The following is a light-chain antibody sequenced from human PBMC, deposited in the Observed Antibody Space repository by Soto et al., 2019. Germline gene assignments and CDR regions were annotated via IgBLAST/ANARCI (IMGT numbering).Light chain of an antibody. Sequence: DIVMTQSPDSLAVFLGERATFNCKSSQSVLYSPNNKNYLAWYQQKPGQPPKLLIYWASTRESGVPDRFSGSGSGTDFTLTISSLQAEDFAVYYCQQYYSTPWTFGQGTKVEI. CDR3: QQYYSTPWT. CDR1: QSVLYSPNNKNY. CDR2: WAS. J-gene: IGKJ1*01. V-gene: IGKV4-1*01.